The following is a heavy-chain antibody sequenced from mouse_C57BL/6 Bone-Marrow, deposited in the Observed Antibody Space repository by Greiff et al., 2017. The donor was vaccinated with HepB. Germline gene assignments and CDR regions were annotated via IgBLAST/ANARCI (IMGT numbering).Heavy chain of an antibody. J-gene: IGHJ4*01. Sequence: QVQLQQSGAELVRPGASVKLSCKASGYTFTDYYINWVKQRPGQGLEWIARIYPGSGNTYYNEKFKGKATLTAEKSSSTASMQLSSLTSEDSAVYFCARFPLYDGYYAMDYWVQGTSVTVSS. CDR3: ARFPLYDGYYAMDY. CDR1: GYTFTDYY. V-gene: IGHV1-76*01. CDR2: IYPGSGNT. D-gene: IGHD2-3*01.